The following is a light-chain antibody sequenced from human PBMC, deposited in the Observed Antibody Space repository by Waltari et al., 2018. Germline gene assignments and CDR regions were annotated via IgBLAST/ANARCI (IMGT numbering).Light chain of an antibody. CDR3: QVWDSSSDHYV. Sequence: SSVLTQPPSVPVAPGPPARITCGENNIGSKSVHCYQQKPGRAPVLVVYDDRDRPSGIPERFSGSNSGNTATLTISRVEDGDEADYYCQVWDSSSDHYVFGTGTKVTVL. CDR1: NIGSKS. J-gene: IGLJ1*01. V-gene: IGLV3-21*02. CDR2: DDR.